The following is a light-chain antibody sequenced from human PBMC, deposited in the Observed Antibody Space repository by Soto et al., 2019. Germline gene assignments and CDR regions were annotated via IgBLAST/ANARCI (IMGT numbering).Light chain of an antibody. CDR1: QSVSSSY. CDR2: GAS. V-gene: IGKV3-20*01. Sequence: EIVLTQSPGTLSFSPGERATLSCRASQSVSSSYLAWYQQKPGQAPRPLIYGASSRATGIPDRFSGSGSGTDFTLTISRLEPEDFAVYYCQQYGSSPLYTFGQGTKLEIK. CDR3: QQYGSSPLYT. J-gene: IGKJ2*01.